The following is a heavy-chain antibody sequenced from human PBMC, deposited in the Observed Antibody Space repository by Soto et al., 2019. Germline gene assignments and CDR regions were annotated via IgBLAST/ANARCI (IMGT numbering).Heavy chain of an antibody. CDR3: ARGSRGYSYGYNDY. D-gene: IGHD5-18*01. Sequence: EVQLLESGGGLVQPGGSLRLSCAASGFTFSAYWMHWVGQAPGKGLVWVSRISSDGSSTTYADCAEDRFIISRDNAKNTLYLQLNRLRAEDTAVYYCARGSRGYSYGYNDYWGQGTLVSVSS. CDR1: GFTFSAYW. J-gene: IGHJ4*02. CDR2: ISSDGSST. V-gene: IGHV3-74*01.